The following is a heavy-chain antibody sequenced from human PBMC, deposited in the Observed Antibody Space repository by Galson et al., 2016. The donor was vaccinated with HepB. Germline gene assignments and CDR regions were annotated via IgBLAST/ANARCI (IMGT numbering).Heavy chain of an antibody. V-gene: IGHV3-23*01. D-gene: IGHD1-26*01. Sequence: SLRLSCAASGFTFSMYPMTWVRQAPGKGLEWVSAISGSGATTYYADSVKGRFTISRDNSKNTLYLQLNSLRAEDTAFYYCAKDVVELELPFDHWGQGTQVTVSS. CDR3: AKDVVELELPFDH. J-gene: IGHJ4*02. CDR1: GFTFSMYP. CDR2: ISGSGATT.